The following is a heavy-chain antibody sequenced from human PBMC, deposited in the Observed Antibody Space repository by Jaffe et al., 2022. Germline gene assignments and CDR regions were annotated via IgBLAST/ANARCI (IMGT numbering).Heavy chain of an antibody. CDR3: ARETSSSTGDYYYMDV. Sequence: EVQLVESGGGLVQPGGSLRLSCAASGFTFSSYEMNWVRQAPGKGLEWVSYISSSGSTIYYADSVKGRFTISRDNAKNSLYLQMNSLRAEDTAVYYCARETSSSTGDYYYMDVWGKGTTVTVSS. J-gene: IGHJ6*03. CDR2: ISSSGSTI. CDR1: GFTFSSYE. V-gene: IGHV3-48*03. D-gene: IGHD6-13*01.